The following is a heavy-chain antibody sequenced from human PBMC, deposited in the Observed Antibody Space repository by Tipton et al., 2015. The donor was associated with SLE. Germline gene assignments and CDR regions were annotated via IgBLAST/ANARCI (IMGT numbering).Heavy chain of an antibody. CDR3: ASWSPERTSGWSRFDY. D-gene: IGHD6-19*01. V-gene: IGHV4-59*07. Sequence: TLSLTCTVSGGSISSYYWSWIRQPPGKGLEWIGYIYYSGSTNYNPSLKSRVTISVDTSKNQFSLKLSSMTAADTAVYYCASWSPERTSGWSRFDYWGQGTLVTVSS. J-gene: IGHJ4*02. CDR1: GGSISSYY. CDR2: IYYSGST.